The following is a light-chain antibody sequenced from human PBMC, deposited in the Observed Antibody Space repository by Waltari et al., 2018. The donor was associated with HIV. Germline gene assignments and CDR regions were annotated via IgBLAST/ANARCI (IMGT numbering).Light chain of an antibody. J-gene: IGKJ1*01. CDR3: QQYGSSSWT. CDR2: DVS. V-gene: IGKV3-20*01. CDR1: QSVGSTY. Sequence: DIVLTQSPGTLSLSPGQRATLSCRASQSVGSTYLAWYQQKPGQAPRLLMYDVSTRATGIPDRFSGSGSGTDFTLTISRLEPEDFAVYYCQQYGSSSWTFGQGTKVEIK.